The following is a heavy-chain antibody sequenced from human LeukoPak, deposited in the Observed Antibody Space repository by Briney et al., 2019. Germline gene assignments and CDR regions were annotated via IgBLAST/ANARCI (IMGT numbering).Heavy chain of an antibody. CDR1: GFTFSSYS. Sequence: GGSLRLSCAASGFTFSSYSMNWVRQAPGKGLEWVSSIGSSSSYIYYADSVKGRFTISRDNAKNSLYLQMNSLRAEDTAVYYCARDRVIRVDYYYYGMDVWGQGTTVTVSS. D-gene: IGHD4-17*01. CDR2: IGSSSSYI. J-gene: IGHJ6*02. CDR3: ARDRVIRVDYYYYGMDV. V-gene: IGHV3-21*01.